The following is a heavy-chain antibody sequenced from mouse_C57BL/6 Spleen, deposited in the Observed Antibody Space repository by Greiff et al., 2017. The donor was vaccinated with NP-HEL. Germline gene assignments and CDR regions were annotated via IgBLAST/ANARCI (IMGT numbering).Heavy chain of an antibody. Sequence: LEESGAELVKPGASVKISCKASGYAFSSYWMNWVKQRPGKGLEWIGQIYPGDGDTNYNGKFKGKATLTADKSSSTAYMQLSSLTSEDSAVYFCARSGGAWFAYWGQGTLVTVSA. D-gene: IGHD3-1*01. J-gene: IGHJ3*01. CDR3: ARSGGAWFAY. V-gene: IGHV1-80*01. CDR2: IYPGDGDT. CDR1: GYAFSSYW.